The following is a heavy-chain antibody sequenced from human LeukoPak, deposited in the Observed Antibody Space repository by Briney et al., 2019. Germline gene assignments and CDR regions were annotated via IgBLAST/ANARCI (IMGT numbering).Heavy chain of an antibody. J-gene: IGHJ4*02. D-gene: IGHD2-15*01. CDR2: ISYDGSNK. CDR3: AKDQDIVVVVAASTFDY. V-gene: IGHV3-30*18. CDR1: GFSFSSHG. Sequence: PGGSLRLSCAASGFSFSSHGMHWVRQAPGKGLEWVAVISYDGSNKYYADSVKGRFTIPRDNSKNTLYLQMNSLRAEDTAVYYCAKDQDIVVVVAASTFDYWGQGTLVTVSS.